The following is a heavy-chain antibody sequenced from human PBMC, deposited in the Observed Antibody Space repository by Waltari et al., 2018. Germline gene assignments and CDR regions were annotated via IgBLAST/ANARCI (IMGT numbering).Heavy chain of an antibody. D-gene: IGHD6-19*01. Sequence: QVQLQQWGAGLLKPSETLSLTCAVYGGSFRGYSWGWIRQPPGKGLEWIGEINHSGSTNYNPSLKSRVTISVDTSKNQFSLKLSSVTAADTAVYYCARWSAVRAFDLWGRGTLVTVSS. CDR2: INHSGST. CDR1: GGSFRGYS. CDR3: ARWSAVRAFDL. J-gene: IGHJ2*01. V-gene: IGHV4-34*01.